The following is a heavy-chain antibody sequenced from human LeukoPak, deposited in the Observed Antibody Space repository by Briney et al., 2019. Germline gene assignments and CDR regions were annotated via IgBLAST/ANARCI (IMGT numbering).Heavy chain of an antibody. Sequence: ASVKVSCKASGYTFTSYGISWVRQAPGQGLEWMGWINAGNGNTKYSQEFQGRVTITRDTSASTAYMELSSLRSEDMAVYYCARSGYDSAGDWFDPWGQGTLVTVSS. D-gene: IGHD5-12*01. CDR2: INAGNGNT. CDR1: GYTFTSYG. CDR3: ARSGYDSAGDWFDP. J-gene: IGHJ5*02. V-gene: IGHV1-3*03.